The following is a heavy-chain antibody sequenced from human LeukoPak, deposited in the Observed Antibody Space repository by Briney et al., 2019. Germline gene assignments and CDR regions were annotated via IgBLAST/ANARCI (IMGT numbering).Heavy chain of an antibody. D-gene: IGHD3-9*01. J-gene: IGHJ4*02. CDR2: ISGSGGST. V-gene: IGHV3-23*01. CDR1: RFTFSSYA. Sequence: GGSLTLSCAASRFTFSSYAMSWVRQAPGKGLEGVSAISGSGGSTYYADSVKGRFTISRDNSKNTLYLQMNSLRAEDTAVYYCAKDVERLDYFDYCGQGTLVTVSS. CDR3: AKDVERLDYFDY.